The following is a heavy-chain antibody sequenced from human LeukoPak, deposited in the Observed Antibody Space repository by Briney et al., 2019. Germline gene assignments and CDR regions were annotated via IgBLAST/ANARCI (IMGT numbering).Heavy chain of an antibody. Sequence: GASVKVSCKASGYTFTGYYMHWVRQAPGQGLEWMGWINPNSGGTNYAQKFQGRVTMTRDTSISTAHMELSRLRSDDTAVYYCARTPRTVTTRVFDYWGQGTLVTVSS. J-gene: IGHJ4*02. CDR1: GYTFTGYY. CDR2: INPNSGGT. V-gene: IGHV1-2*02. D-gene: IGHD4-17*01. CDR3: ARTPRTVTTRVFDY.